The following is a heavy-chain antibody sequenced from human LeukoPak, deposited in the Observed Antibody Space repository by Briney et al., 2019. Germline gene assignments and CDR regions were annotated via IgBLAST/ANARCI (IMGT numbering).Heavy chain of an antibody. Sequence: PGGSLRLSCAASGFTVSRNYVTWVRQAPGKGLEWVSVIYSGGNTYYADSVKGRFTISRDDAKNSLYLQMNSLRAEDTAVYYCAREDIRLDYFDYWGQGTLVTVSS. CDR3: AREDIRLDYFDY. J-gene: IGHJ4*02. CDR2: IYSGGNT. D-gene: IGHD6-19*01. V-gene: IGHV3-66*01. CDR1: GFTVSRNY.